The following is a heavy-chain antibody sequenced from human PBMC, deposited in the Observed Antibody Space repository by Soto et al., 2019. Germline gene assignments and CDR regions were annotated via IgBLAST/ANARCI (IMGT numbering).Heavy chain of an antibody. D-gene: IGHD3-16*01. CDR2: IYWDDDK. Sequence: QIILKESGPTLVQPTQTLTLTCTFSGFSLSTSGVGVDWIRQPPGKALEWLTVIYWDDDKRYSPSLKSRLTSANDTSINQLLATSTNMEPADPGTDSSLKMRLINITPHLGSVDPWCQATLVRVPS. CDR1: GFSLSTSGVG. J-gene: IGHJ5*02. CDR3: LKMRLINITPHLGSVDP. V-gene: IGHV2-5*02.